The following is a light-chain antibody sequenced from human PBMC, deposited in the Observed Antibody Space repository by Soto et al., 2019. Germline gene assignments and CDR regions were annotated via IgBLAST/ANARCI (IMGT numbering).Light chain of an antibody. Sequence: EFVLTKYPGTLSLSAGERSTLSCMASQSVSNNYLAWYQQKPGQAPRLLIYGASNRATGIPDRFSGSGSGTDFTLTISSLQPEDFATYYCHQSDSTPLFGGGTKVDI. J-gene: IGKJ4*01. CDR1: QSVSNNY. CDR3: HQSDSTPL. V-gene: IGKV3-20*01. CDR2: GAS.